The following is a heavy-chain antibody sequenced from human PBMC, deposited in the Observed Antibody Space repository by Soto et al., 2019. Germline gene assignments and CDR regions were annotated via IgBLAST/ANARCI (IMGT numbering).Heavy chain of an antibody. CDR3: ARDKWIPSITMIVLGAFDI. CDR2: ISSSGSTI. J-gene: IGHJ3*02. Sequence: PGGSLRLSCAASGFTFSSYEMNWVRQAPGKGLEWVSYISSSGSTIYYADSVKGRFTISRDNAKNSLYLQMNSLRAGDTAVYYCARDKWIPSITMIVLGAFDIWGQGTMVT. CDR1: GFTFSSYE. D-gene: IGHD3-22*01. V-gene: IGHV3-48*03.